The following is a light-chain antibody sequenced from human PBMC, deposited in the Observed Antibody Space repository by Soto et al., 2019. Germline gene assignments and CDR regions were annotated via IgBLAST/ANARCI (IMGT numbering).Light chain of an antibody. V-gene: IGKV1-5*03. CDR3: QHYNSYSEA. Sequence: DIQMTQSPSTLPASVVERVTITCRASQTISSWLAWYQQKPGKAPKLLIYKASTLKSGVPSRFSGSGSGTEFTLTISSLQPDDFATYYCQHYNSYSEAFGQGTKVDIK. CDR2: KAS. J-gene: IGKJ1*01. CDR1: QTISSW.